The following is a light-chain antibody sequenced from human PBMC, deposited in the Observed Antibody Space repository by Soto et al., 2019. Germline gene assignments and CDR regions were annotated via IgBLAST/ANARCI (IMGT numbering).Light chain of an antibody. V-gene: IGLV1-51*01. CDR1: TSNIGNNY. J-gene: IGLJ3*02. CDR3: ATWDSSLSGGV. Sequence: QSVLTQPPSVSSASGLKVTISCSGSTSNIGNNYVSWYQQLPVTAPKLLIYDNNRRPSGIPDRFSASKSGTSATLGITGLQTGDEADYYCATWDSSLSGGVFGGGTKLTVL. CDR2: DNN.